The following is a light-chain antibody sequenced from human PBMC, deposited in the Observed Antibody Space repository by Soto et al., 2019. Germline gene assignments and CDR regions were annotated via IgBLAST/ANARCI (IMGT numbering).Light chain of an antibody. CDR2: EVY. V-gene: IGLV2-8*01. CDR3: SSYVGTNSYV. J-gene: IGLJ1*01. CDR1: SSDVGGYNY. Sequence: QSALTQPPSASGSPGQSVTISCTGTSSDVGGYNYVSWYQHHPGKAPKLIIYEVYKRPSGVPDRFSGSKSGNTAARTVSGLPAEDEADYYCSSYVGTNSYVFGTGTKLTVL.